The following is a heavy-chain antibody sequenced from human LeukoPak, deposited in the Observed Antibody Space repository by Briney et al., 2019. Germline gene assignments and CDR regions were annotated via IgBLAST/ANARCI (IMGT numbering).Heavy chain of an antibody. D-gene: IGHD6-13*01. CDR3: TTGRYSSSWYRLINY. V-gene: IGHV3-15*01. Sequence: GGSLRLSCAASGFTFTNAWMSWVRQAPGKGLEWVGRIKSKTDGGTTDYAAPVKGRFTISRDDSKNTLYLQMNSLKTEDTAVYYCTTGRYSSSWYRLINYWGQGTLATVSS. J-gene: IGHJ4*02. CDR1: GFTFTNAW. CDR2: IKSKTDGGTT.